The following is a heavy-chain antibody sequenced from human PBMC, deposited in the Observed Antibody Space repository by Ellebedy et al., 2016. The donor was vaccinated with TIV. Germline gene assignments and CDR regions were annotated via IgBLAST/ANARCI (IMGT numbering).Heavy chain of an antibody. CDR3: ARRYGSGSYYNVNYWFDP. CDR1: GGTFSSYA. Sequence: ASVKVSCXASGGTFSSYAISWVRQAPGQGLEWMGWISAYNGNTNYAQKLQGRVTMTTDTSTSTAYMELRSLRSDDTAVYYCARRYGSGSYYNVNYWFDPWGQGTLVTVSS. CDR2: ISAYNGNT. D-gene: IGHD3-10*01. J-gene: IGHJ5*02. V-gene: IGHV1-18*01.